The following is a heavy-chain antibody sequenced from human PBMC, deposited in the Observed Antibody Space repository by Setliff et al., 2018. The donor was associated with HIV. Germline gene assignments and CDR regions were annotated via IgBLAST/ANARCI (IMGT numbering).Heavy chain of an antibody. CDR3: ARGLQYYDSGSYSEDY. D-gene: IGHD3-10*01. Sequence: PSETLSLTCALYGGSFSGYYWSWIRQPPGKGLEWIGEINHSGSGNYNPSLTSRVTISLDTSKNQFSLKLSSVTAADTAAYYCARGLQYYDSGSYSEDYWGQGALVTVSS. J-gene: IGHJ4*02. CDR2: INHSGSG. V-gene: IGHV4-34*01. CDR1: GGSFSGYY.